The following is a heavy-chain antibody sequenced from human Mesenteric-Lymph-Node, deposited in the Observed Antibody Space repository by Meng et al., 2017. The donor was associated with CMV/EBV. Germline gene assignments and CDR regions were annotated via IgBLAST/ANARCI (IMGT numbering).Heavy chain of an antibody. J-gene: IGHJ5*02. Sequence: GESLKISCAASGFTFSSYAMHWVRQAPGKGLEWVAVISYDGSNKYYADSVKGRFTISRDNSRNTLYLQMNSLRAEDTAVYYCAKDPYSNYVNWFDPWGQGTLVTVSS. CDR2: ISYDGSNK. V-gene: IGHV3-30*04. CDR3: AKDPYSNYVNWFDP. D-gene: IGHD4-11*01. CDR1: GFTFSSYA.